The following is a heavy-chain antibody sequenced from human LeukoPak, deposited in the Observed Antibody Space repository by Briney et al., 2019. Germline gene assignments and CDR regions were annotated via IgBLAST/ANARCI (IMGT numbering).Heavy chain of an antibody. CDR2: IYYSGST. J-gene: IGHJ4*02. D-gene: IGHD6-19*01. CDR1: GGSISSSSYY. CDR3: ARYSSGWYEGDY. V-gene: IGHV4-39*07. Sequence: SETLSLTCTVSGGSISSSSYYWGWIRQPPGKGLEWIGSIYYSGSTYYNPSLKSRVTISVDTSKNQFSLKLSSVTAADTAVYYCARYSSGWYEGDYWGQGTLVTVSS.